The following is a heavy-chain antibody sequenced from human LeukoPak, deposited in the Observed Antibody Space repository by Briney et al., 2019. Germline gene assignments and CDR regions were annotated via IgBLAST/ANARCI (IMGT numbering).Heavy chain of an antibody. CDR2: ISSSSSYL. Sequence: GGSLRLSCAASGFTFSSYSMNWVRQAPGQGLEWVSSISSSSSYLYYADSVKGRFTISSDNAKNSLYLQMNSLRAEDTAVYYCARGYYGMDVWGQGTTVTVSS. J-gene: IGHJ6*02. V-gene: IGHV3-21*01. CDR1: GFTFSSYS. CDR3: ARGYYGMDV.